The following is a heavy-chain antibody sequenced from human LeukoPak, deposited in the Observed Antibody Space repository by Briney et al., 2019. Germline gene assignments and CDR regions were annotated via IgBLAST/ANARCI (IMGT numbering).Heavy chain of an antibody. CDR2: ISYDGSNK. V-gene: IGHV3-30*03. CDR3: AIPEVVDCDY. Sequence: GGSLRLSCAASGFTFSSYGMHCVRQAPGKGLEWVAVISYDGSNKYYADSVKGRFTISRDNSKNTLYLQMNSLRAEDTAVYYCAIPEVVDCDYWGQGNLVTVSS. D-gene: IGHD3/OR15-3a*01. CDR1: GFTFSSYG. J-gene: IGHJ4*02.